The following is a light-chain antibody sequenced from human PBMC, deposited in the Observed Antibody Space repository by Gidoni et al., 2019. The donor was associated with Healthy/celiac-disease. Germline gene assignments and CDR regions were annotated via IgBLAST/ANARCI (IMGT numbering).Light chain of an antibody. V-gene: IGLV2-11*01. CDR1: SSDVGGYNY. J-gene: IGLJ3*02. CDR3: CSYAGSSWV. Sequence: QSALTQPRSVSGYPGQSVTISCTGTSSDVGGYNYVSWYQQHPGKAPKLMIYDVSKRPSGVPDRFSGSKSGNTASLTISGLQAEDEADYYCCSYAGSSWVFGGGTKLTVL. CDR2: DVS.